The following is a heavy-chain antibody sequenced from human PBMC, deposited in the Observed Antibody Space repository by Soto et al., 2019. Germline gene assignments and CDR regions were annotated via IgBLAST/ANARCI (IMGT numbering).Heavy chain of an antibody. CDR2: INAYNGDT. Sequence: ASVKVSCKASGYTFSTYDISWVRQAPGQRIEGMGRINAYNGDTHYAEKLQGRVTMTTDTSTSTAYMELRSLRSDDTAVYYCARVNYQVPAAAIPGGNWFDPWGQGTLVTVSS. J-gene: IGHJ5*02. CDR1: GYTFSTYD. D-gene: IGHD2-2*02. V-gene: IGHV1-18*01. CDR3: ARVNYQVPAAAIPGGNWFDP.